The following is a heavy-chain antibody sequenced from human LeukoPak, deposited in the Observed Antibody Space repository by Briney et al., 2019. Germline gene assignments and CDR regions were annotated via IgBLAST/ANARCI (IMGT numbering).Heavy chain of an antibody. CDR1: GGSISNHY. Sequence: SETLSLTCTVSGGSISNHYWSWIWQAPGKGLDFIGYIHYSGNTNYNPSLKSRVTISVDKSKNQFSLKLRSVTAADTAVYYCARPLSLGYCSGGSCYGRGAWFDRWGQGTLVTVSS. D-gene: IGHD2-15*01. J-gene: IGHJ5*02. V-gene: IGHV4-59*11. CDR2: IHYSGNT. CDR3: ARPLSLGYCSGGSCYGRGAWFDR.